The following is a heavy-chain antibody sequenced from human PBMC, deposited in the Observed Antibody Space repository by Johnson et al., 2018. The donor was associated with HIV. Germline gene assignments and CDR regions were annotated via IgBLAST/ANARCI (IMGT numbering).Heavy chain of an antibody. CDR2: IRYDGSNK. CDR3: AKDSRYSYGPDAFDI. CDR1: YG. D-gene: IGHD5-18*01. V-gene: IGHV3-30*02. J-gene: IGHJ3*02. Sequence: YGMHWVRQAPGKGLEWVAFIRYDGSNKYYADSVKGRFTISRDNSKNTLYLQMNSLRAEDTAVYYCAKDSRYSYGPDAFDIWGQGTMVTVSS.